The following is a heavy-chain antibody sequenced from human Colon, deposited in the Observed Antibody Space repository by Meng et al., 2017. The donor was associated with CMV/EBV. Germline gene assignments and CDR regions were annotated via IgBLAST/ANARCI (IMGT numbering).Heavy chain of an antibody. CDR2: ICGSGTT. D-gene: IGHD6-13*01. Sequence: QQRLQESGPGLVMPSETLSLTCTVAGGSIRTYSWNWIRQSAGKGLEWIGRICGSGTTQYNPSFKSRVTLSLDTSKNQFFLRLSSVTAADTAIYYGALRGLAAGTFQQWCQGTLVTVSS. J-gene: IGHJ1*01. CDR3: ALRGLAAGTFQQ. V-gene: IGHV4-4*07. CDR1: GGSIRTYS.